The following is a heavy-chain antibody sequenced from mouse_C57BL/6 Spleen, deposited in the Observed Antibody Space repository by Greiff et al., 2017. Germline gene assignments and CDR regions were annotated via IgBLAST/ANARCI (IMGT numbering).Heavy chain of an antibody. V-gene: IGHV1-22*01. CDR1: GYTFTDYN. D-gene: IGHD1-1*01. CDR3: ARGYTTVDAWFAY. Sequence: VQLQQSGPELVKPGASVKMSCKASGYTFTDYNMHWVKQSHGKSLEWIGYINPNNGGTSYNQKFKGKATLTVNKSSSTAYMELRSLTSEDSAVYYCARGYTTVDAWFAYWGQGTLVTVAA. J-gene: IGHJ3*01. CDR2: INPNNGGT.